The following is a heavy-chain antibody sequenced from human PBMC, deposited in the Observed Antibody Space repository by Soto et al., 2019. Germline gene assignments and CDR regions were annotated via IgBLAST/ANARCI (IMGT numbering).Heavy chain of an antibody. V-gene: IGHV1-69*13. D-gene: IGHD6-6*01. CDR2: IIPIFDTT. CDR3: ATRSTEHSSSYNWFDP. J-gene: IGHJ5*02. CDR1: GGSLRGVA. Sequence: SVSGAWLGSGGSLRGVASGWGRQATGQGLELMGGIIPIFDTTNYAQKFRGRITITADESTSTAYMELNSLTSEDTAVYYCATRSTEHSSSYNWFDPRGQGTLVTVSS.